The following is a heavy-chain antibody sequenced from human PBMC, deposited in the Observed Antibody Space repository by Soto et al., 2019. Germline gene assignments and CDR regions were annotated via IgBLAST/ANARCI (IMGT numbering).Heavy chain of an antibody. CDR1: GFTLSSYS. V-gene: IGHV3-21*01. CDR3: ARDWGGEGTFDF. J-gene: IGHJ4*02. Sequence: EVQLVESGGGLVKPGGSLRLSCAASGFTLSSYSMNWVRQAPGKGLEWVSSISSSSSYIYYADSVKGRFTISRDNAKNTLDMQMNSLSAEDRGVYYCARDWGGEGTFDFWGQGTVVTVSS. D-gene: IGHD3-16*01. CDR2: ISSSSSYI.